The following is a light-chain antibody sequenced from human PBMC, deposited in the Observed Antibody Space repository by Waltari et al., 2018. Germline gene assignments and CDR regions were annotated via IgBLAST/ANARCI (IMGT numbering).Light chain of an antibody. J-gene: IGLJ7*01. CDR2: ENS. CDR3: GTWDSSLSGAV. CDR1: SSNLGNNY. Sequence: QSVLTQPPSVSAAPGQRVTIPCYGGSSNLGNNYVSWYRQFPGTAPKLLIYENSERPSGIPGRFSGSKSGTSATLDITGLQAGDEADYYCGTWDSSLSGAVFGGGTHLTVL. V-gene: IGLV1-51*02.